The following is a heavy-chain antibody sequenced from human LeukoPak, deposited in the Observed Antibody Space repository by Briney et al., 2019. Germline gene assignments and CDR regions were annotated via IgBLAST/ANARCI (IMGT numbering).Heavy chain of an antibody. D-gene: IGHD3-3*01. J-gene: IGHJ6*03. CDR2: ISGSGGST. CDR3: ANPNGYDFWSGYWGYMDV. Sequence: GGSLRLSCAASGFTFSSYGMSWFRQAPGKGLEWVSTISGSGGSTYYADSVKGRFTISRDNSKNTLYLQMHSLRAEDTAVYYCANPNGYDFWSGYWGYMDVWGKGTTVTVSS. CDR1: GFTFSSYG. V-gene: IGHV3-23*01.